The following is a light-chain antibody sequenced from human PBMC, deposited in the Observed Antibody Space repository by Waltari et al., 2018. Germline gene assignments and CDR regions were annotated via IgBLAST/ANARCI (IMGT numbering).Light chain of an antibody. CDR3: QTWGTGIQL. V-gene: IGLV4-69*01. J-gene: IGLJ2*01. CDR2: VNSDGSH. CDR1: GEYSAYA. Sequence: LGLTQSPSASASLGASVKITCSLPGEYSAYAIAWHQQQPLKGPRYLMTVNSDGSHKKGDGISERFSGSSADRDRYLIISRLQSDDEADYFCQTWGTGIQLFGSGTKLTVL.